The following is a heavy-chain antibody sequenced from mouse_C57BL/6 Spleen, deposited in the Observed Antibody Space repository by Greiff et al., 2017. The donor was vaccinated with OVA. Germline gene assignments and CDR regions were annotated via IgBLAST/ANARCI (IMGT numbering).Heavy chain of an antibody. CDR1: GYTFTSYW. Sequence: QVQLQQPGTELVKPGASVKLSCKASGYTFTSYWMHWVKQRPGQGLEWIGNINPSNGGPNYNEKFKSKATLTVDKSSSTAYMQLSSLTSEDSAVYYCARERGNYLYYVDYWGQGTTLTVSS. D-gene: IGHD2-1*01. CDR2: INPSNGGP. J-gene: IGHJ2*01. CDR3: ARERGNYLYYVDY. V-gene: IGHV1-53*01.